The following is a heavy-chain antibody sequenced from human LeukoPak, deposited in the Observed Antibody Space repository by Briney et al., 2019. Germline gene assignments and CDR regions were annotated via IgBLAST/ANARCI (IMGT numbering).Heavy chain of an antibody. CDR1: GLTFSGYW. D-gene: IGHD3-9*01. Sequence: GGSLRLSCAASGLTFSGYWMNWVRQAPGKGLEWVANIKPDGSEKYYVDSVKGRFTISRDNAKNSLYLQMTSLRAEDTAVYYCARDQRYAFDYWGQGILVTVSS. CDR2: IKPDGSEK. V-gene: IGHV3-7*04. J-gene: IGHJ4*02. CDR3: ARDQRYAFDY.